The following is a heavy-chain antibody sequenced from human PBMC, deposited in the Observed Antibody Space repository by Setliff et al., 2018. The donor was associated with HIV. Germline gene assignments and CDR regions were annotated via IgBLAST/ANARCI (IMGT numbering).Heavy chain of an antibody. CDR2: ISYGSTYI. CDR1: GFTFSSYE. J-gene: IGHJ6*03. V-gene: IGHV3-21*01. D-gene: IGHD3-16*01. CDR3: ARSGGIGNYHWDV. Sequence: PGGSLRLSCAASGFTFSSYEMNWFRQAPGKGLEWVSSISYGSTYIYQSDSVRGRFTISRDDAKKTLYLQMNSLGVEDTAVYYCARSGGIGNYHWDVWGKGTTVTVSS.